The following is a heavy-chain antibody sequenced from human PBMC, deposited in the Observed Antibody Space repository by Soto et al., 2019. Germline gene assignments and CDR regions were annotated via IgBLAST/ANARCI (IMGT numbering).Heavy chain of an antibody. CDR1: GYTFTSYD. CDR3: ARPCLTAFDY. CDR2: MTPNSGNT. J-gene: IGHJ4*02. V-gene: IGHV1-8*01. D-gene: IGHD5-18*01. Sequence: QVQLVQSGAEVKKPGASVKVSCKASGYTFTSYDINWVRPATGQGLEWMGWMTPNSGNTGYAQKFQGRVTMTRNTSRSTAYMELSSLRSEEKAVYYCARPCLTAFDYCGQGSLGSVSS.